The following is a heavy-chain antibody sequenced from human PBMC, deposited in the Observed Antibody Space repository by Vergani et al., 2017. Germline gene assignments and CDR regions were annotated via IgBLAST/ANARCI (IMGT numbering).Heavy chain of an antibody. CDR3: ATKSCGTAGCQIGYFRE. J-gene: IGHJ1*01. V-gene: IGHV3-30*03. CDR1: GFTSSYYG. Sequence: QVHLVESGGGVVQPGRSLRLSCVVSGFTSSYYGMHWVRQAPGKGLEWVAVISYDGTQKYYADSVKGLFTISRDNSKSTLYLQMNSLRTEDTAVYYCATKSCGTAGCQIGYFREWGQGTLVTVSS. CDR2: ISYDGTQK. D-gene: IGHD1-1*01.